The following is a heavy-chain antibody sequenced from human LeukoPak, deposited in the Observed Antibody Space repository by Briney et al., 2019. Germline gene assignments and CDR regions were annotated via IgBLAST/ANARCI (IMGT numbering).Heavy chain of an antibody. CDR2: INPNGGGT. V-gene: IGHV1-46*01. Sequence: ASVKVSCKASGHTFTNYYMHWVRQAPGQGLEWTGVINPNGGGTSYAQKFQGRVTMTRDTSTSTVYMELSSLRSEDTAVYYCAAWGSSSSPLPGMDVWGQGTTVTVSS. CDR1: GHTFTNYY. D-gene: IGHD6-13*01. CDR3: AAWGSSSSPLPGMDV. J-gene: IGHJ6*02.